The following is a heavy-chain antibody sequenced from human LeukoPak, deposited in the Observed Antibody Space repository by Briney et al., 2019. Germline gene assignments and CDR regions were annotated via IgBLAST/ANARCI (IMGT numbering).Heavy chain of an antibody. D-gene: IGHD3-16*01. CDR2: IIPILGMA. CDR1: GGTFSTYP. J-gene: IGHJ4*02. CDR3: AREGFGEWEQLPFVH. Sequence: GASVKVSCKSSGGTFSTYPIAWVRQAPGQGLEWMGRIIPILGMANYAQKFQDRVTFTADESTSTAYMDLSSLTSEDTAVYNCAREGFGEWEQLPFVHWGQGTLVSVSS. V-gene: IGHV1-69*04.